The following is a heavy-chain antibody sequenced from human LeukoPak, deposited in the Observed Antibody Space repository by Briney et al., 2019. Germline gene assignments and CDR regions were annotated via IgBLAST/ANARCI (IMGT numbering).Heavy chain of an antibody. V-gene: IGHV3-9*01. CDR3: AKDLGGSGSWYYVDY. Sequence: GRSLRLSCADSGFTFDDYAMHWVRQAPGKGLEWVSGISWNSGSIGYADSVKGRFTISRDNAKNSLYLQMNSLRAEDTALYYCAKDLGGSGSWYYVDYWGEGRLVTVSS. CDR2: ISWNSGSI. D-gene: IGHD3-10*01. J-gene: IGHJ4*02. CDR1: GFTFDDYA.